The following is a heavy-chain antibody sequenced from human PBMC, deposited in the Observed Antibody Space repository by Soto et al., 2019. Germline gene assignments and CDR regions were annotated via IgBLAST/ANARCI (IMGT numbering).Heavy chain of an antibody. CDR2: ISSTSGTI. D-gene: IGHD6-25*01. Sequence: EGQLVESGGNLVRPGGSLRLSCEASGFVFSTYSMNWVRQAPGKGLEWISYISSTSGTIYYADSVKGRFTIFRDNAKNSLFHQMNGLSDDDTAVYYCANQKIRFAAAGTLYGLGVWGQGTTVTVSS. V-gene: IGHV3-48*02. CDR1: GFVFSTYS. CDR3: ANQKIRFAAAGTLYGLGV. J-gene: IGHJ6*02.